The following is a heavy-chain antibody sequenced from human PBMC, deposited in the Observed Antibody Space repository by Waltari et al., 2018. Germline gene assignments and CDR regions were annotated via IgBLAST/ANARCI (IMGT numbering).Heavy chain of an antibody. CDR3: ARTLYSSSWTMGYYYYMDV. CDR1: GGSISSYY. CDR2: IYYSGST. D-gene: IGHD6-13*01. Sequence: QVQLQESGPGLVKPSETLSLTCTVSGGSISSYYWSWIRQPPGKGLEWIGYIYYSGSTNYNPSLKSRVTISVDTSKNQFSLKLSSVTAADTAVYYCARTLYSSSWTMGYYYYMDVWGKGTTVTISS. J-gene: IGHJ6*03. V-gene: IGHV4-59*08.